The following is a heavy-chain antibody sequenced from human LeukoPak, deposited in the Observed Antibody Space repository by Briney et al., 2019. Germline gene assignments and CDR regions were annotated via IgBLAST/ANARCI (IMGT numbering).Heavy chain of an antibody. Sequence: ASVKVSCKASGYTFTSYDINWVRQATGQGLEWVGWMNPNSGNTGYAQKFQGRVTMTTDTSTSTAYMELRSLRSDDTAVYYCARDTDFCSGGSCYLKDDAFDIWGQGTMVTVSS. J-gene: IGHJ3*02. CDR2: MNPNSGNT. V-gene: IGHV1-8*02. CDR1: GYTFTSYD. D-gene: IGHD2-15*01. CDR3: ARDTDFCSGGSCYLKDDAFDI.